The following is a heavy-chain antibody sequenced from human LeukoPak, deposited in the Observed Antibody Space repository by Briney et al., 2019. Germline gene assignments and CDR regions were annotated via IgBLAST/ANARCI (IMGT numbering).Heavy chain of an antibody. CDR1: GFTFSSYS. V-gene: IGHV3-21*01. CDR2: ISSSSSYI. J-gene: IGHJ6*03. CDR3: ARVSGYSYGYHYYYYMDV. Sequence: GGSLRLSCAASGFTFSSYSMNWVRQAPGKGLEWVSSISSSSSYIYYADSVKGRFTISRDNAKNSLYLQMNSLRAEDTAVYYCARVSGYSYGYHYYYYMDVWGKGTTVTASS. D-gene: IGHD5-18*01.